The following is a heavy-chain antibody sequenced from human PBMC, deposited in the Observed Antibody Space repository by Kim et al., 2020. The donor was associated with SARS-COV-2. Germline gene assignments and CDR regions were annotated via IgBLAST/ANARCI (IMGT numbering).Heavy chain of an antibody. CDR1: GFTFSSYW. V-gene: IGHV3-74*01. Sequence: GGSLRLSCAASGFTFSSYWMHWVRQAPGKGLVWVSRINSDGSSTSYADSVKGRFTISRDNAKNTLYLQMNSLRAEDTAVYYCAREGSGWYGGNDAFDIWGQGRMVTVSS. CDR3: AREGSGWYGGNDAFDI. CDR2: INSDGSST. D-gene: IGHD6-19*01. J-gene: IGHJ3*02.